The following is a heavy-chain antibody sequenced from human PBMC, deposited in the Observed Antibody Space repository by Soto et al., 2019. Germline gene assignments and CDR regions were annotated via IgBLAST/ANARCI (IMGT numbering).Heavy chain of an antibody. D-gene: IGHD3-10*01. Sequence: GGSLRLSCAASGFTFSSYGMHWVRQAPGKGLEWVAVISYDGSNKYYADSVKGRFTISRDNSRNTLYLQMNSLRAEDTAVYYCAKDQWFGVGYYYYYGMDVWGQGTTVTVSS. J-gene: IGHJ6*02. V-gene: IGHV3-30*18. CDR3: AKDQWFGVGYYYYYGMDV. CDR1: GFTFSSYG. CDR2: ISYDGSNK.